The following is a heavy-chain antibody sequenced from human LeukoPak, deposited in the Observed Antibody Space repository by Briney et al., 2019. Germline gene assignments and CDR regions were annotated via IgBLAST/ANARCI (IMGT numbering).Heavy chain of an antibody. Sequence: SETLSLTCAVYGGSFSRYYWSWIRQSPGKGQEWIAEINHRGDTNYNPSVKSRVTISVDTSKNQFSLKVTSLTAADTAVYFCARGPTISETGYFDYWGQGTLVTVSS. J-gene: IGHJ4*03. CDR2: INHRGDT. CDR3: ARGPTISETGYFDY. D-gene: IGHD1-1*01. V-gene: IGHV4-34*01. CDR1: GGSFSRYY.